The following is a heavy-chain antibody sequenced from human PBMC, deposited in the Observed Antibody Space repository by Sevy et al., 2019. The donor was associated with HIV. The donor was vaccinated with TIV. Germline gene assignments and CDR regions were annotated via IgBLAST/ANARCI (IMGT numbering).Heavy chain of an antibody. CDR1: GFSLTTSD. Sequence: GGSPRLSCAASGFSLTTSDMHWVRQGPGKGLEWVAYVRNDGSNKYYADSVRDRFTISRDSPKNTLYLQMNSLRDEDTAIYYCARGRKTTEEWLEELDYCYGLDVWGQGTTVTVSS. CDR2: VRNDGSNK. V-gene: IGHV3-30*02. CDR3: ARGRKTTEEWLEELDYCYGLDV. D-gene: IGHD2-8*01. J-gene: IGHJ6*02.